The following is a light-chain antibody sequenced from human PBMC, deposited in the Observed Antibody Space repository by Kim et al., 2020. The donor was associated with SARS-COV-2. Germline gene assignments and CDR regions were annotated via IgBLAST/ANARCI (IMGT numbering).Light chain of an antibody. CDR3: QQSHTAPLLT. V-gene: IGKV1-39*01. J-gene: IGKJ4*01. Sequence: DIQMTQSPSSLAASVGDRVTIACRASQSINTYLNWYQQKPGKAPKLLIYAASTLQSGVPSRFSGSGSGTDFTLTISSLQPEVFATYCFQQSHTAPLLTFGGGTKVDIK. CDR2: AAS. CDR1: QSINTY.